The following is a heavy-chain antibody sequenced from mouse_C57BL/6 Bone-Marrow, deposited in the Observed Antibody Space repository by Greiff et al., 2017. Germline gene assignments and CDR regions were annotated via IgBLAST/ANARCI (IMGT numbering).Heavy chain of an antibody. CDR2: IRLKSDNYAT. V-gene: IGHV6-3*01. D-gene: IGHD2-2*01. CDR3: IYYGYDVHY. Sequence: EVLLVESGGGLVQPGGSMKLSCVASGFTFSNYWMNWVRQSPEKGLEWVAQIRLKSDNYATHYAVSVKGRFTISRDDSKSSVYLQMNNLRAEDTGIYYCIYYGYDVHYWGQGTTLTVSS. J-gene: IGHJ2*01. CDR1: GFTFSNYW.